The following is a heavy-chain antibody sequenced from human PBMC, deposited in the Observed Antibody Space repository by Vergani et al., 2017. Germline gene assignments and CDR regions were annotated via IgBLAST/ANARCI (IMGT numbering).Heavy chain of an antibody. Sequence: VELVQSGPEMRKPGESLKISCKGSEYSFGNYWIGWVRQMPGKGLEWMGIIYPADSDTRCSPSFQGQVTIPADKSISTAFLQWDSLKASDTALYYCARHTTYTDSWGQGTLVPVS. CDR2: IYPADSDT. CDR1: EYSFGNYW. CDR3: ARHTTYTDS. V-gene: IGHV5-51*01. J-gene: IGHJ4*02. D-gene: IGHD1-1*01.